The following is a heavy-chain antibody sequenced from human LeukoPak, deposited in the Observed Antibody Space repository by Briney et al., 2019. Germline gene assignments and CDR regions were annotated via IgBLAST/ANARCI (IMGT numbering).Heavy chain of an antibody. CDR1: GFTFSSYW. Sequence: GGSLRLSCVASGFTFSSYWMHWVRQAPGKGLVWVSRINSDGSTTTYADSVRGRFTISRDNAKNSLYLQMNSLRDEDTAVYYCARVQSVDASDIWGQGTMVTVSS. CDR2: INSDGSTT. CDR3: ARVQSVDASDI. V-gene: IGHV3-74*01. J-gene: IGHJ3*02.